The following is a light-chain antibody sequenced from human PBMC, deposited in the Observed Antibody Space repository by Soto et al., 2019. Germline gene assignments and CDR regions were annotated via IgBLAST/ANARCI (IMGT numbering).Light chain of an antibody. CDR3: QHRSSWPLT. V-gene: IGKV3-11*01. Sequence: EIVLTQSPATLSLSPGERATLSCRASQSVRSYLAWYQQKPGQAPRLLIYDASNRATGIPARFSGSGSGTDFTLTISSPEPEDFAVYYCQHRSSWPLTFGGETKVEIK. J-gene: IGKJ4*01. CDR1: QSVRSY. CDR2: DAS.